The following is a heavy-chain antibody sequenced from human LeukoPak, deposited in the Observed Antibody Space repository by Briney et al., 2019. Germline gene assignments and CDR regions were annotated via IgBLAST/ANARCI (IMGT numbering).Heavy chain of an antibody. D-gene: IGHD1-7*01. J-gene: IGHJ4*02. CDR1: GYTFTGYY. CDR2: INPNSGGT. Sequence: ASVKVSCKASGYTFTGYYMHWVRQAPGQGLEWMGWINPNSGGTNYAQKFQGRVTMTRDTSISTAYMELSRLRSDDTAVYYCAGTRRTSSPAFYYWGRGTLVTVSP. CDR3: AGTRRTSSPAFYY. V-gene: IGHV1-2*02.